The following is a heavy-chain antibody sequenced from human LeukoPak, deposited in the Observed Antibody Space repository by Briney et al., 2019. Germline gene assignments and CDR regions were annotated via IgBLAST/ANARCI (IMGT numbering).Heavy chain of an antibody. CDR3: ASRDTLGELSPFDY. J-gene: IGHJ4*02. V-gene: IGHV1-8*01. Sequence: ASVKVSCKASGYTFTSYDINWVRQATGPGLEWMGWMNPNSGNTGYAQKFQGRVTMTRNTSISTAYMELSSLRSEDTAVYYCASRDTLGELSPFDYWGQGTLVTVSS. D-gene: IGHD3-16*02. CDR2: MNPNSGNT. CDR1: GYTFTSYD.